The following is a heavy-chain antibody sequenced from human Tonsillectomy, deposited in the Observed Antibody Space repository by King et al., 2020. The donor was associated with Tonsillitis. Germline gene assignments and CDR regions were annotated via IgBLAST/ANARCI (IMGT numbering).Heavy chain of an antibody. CDR1: GYTFSNYY. J-gene: IGHJ3*02. CDR2: INPRGGSR. Sequence: QLVQSGAEVKKPGASVKVSCTASGYTFSNYYMHWVRQAPGQGLEWMAIINPRGGSRTYAQKFQGRVAVTSDTSTSTVYLELSSLRSDETAVYYWAKGKVGAFDRWDALDIWGQGTVITVSS. V-gene: IGHV1-46*01. CDR3: AKGKVGAFDRWDALDI. D-gene: IGHD1-26*01.